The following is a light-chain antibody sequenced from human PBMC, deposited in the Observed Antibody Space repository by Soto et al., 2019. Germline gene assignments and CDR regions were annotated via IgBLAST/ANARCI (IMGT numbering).Light chain of an antibody. CDR3: QQASSFPRT. CDR1: QGIRTW. J-gene: IGKJ1*01. CDR2: GAS. V-gene: IGKV1-12*01. Sequence: DIQMTQSPSSVSASVGDRVTITCRASQGIRTWLAWYQQKPGKAPEVLIFGASSLQSGVPSRFSGSGSGTDFTLTINSLQPEEAATDYCQQASSFPRTFGQGTK.